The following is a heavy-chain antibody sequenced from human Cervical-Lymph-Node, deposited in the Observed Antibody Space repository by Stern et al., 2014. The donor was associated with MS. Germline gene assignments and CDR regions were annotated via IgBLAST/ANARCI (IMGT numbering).Heavy chain of an antibody. CDR1: GYSFTTHW. J-gene: IGHJ4*02. Sequence: VQLVESGAEVKKSGESLKISCKGSGYSFTTHWIAWVRQTPGKGLEWIGIVYPGDFYTPYGPSFQGQVTISADKSINTAYLHWSSLKASDTAMYYCARHPYSGDFSYGGGFDYWGQGTLVTVSS. V-gene: IGHV5-51*01. CDR3: ARHPYSGDFSYGGGFDY. D-gene: IGHD1-26*01. CDR2: VYPGDFYT.